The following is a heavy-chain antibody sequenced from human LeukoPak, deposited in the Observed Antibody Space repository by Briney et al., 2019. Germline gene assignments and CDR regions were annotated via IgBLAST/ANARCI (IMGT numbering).Heavy chain of an antibody. CDR1: GFTFSSYA. J-gene: IGHJ6*03. CDR3: TRLGSGSYYYYYYYMDV. D-gene: IGHD1-26*01. Sequence: GGSLRLSCAASGFTFSSYAMSWARQAPGKVLEWVGFIRSKAYGGTTEYAASVKGRFTISRDDSKSIAYLQMNSLKTEDTAVYYCTRLGSGSYYYYYYYMDVWGKGTTVTISS. V-gene: IGHV3-49*04. CDR2: IRSKAYGGTT.